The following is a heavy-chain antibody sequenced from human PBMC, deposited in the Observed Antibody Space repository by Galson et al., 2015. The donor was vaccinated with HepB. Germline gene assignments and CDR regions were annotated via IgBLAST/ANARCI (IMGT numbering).Heavy chain of an antibody. CDR1: GFALSSHS. J-gene: IGHJ6*03. Sequence: SLRLSCAASGFALSSHSMNWVRQAPGKGLEWVSYISNTGKTTSYAGSVKGRFTISRDNVWDSMYLQMDSLRVEDTGVYYCARRRTVFGVLTGYYMDVWGKGTTVSVSS. CDR3: ARRRTVFGVLTGYYMDV. V-gene: IGHV3-48*01. CDR2: ISNTGKTT. D-gene: IGHD3-3*01.